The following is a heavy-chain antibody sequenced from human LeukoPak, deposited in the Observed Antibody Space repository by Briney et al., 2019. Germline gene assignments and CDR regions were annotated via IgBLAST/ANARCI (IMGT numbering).Heavy chain of an antibody. V-gene: IGHV4-31*03. Sequence: SETLSLTCTVSGGSISSGGYYWSWIRQHPGKGLEWIGYIYYSGSTYYNPSLKSRVTISVDTSKNQFSLKLSSVTAADTAVYYCARGRRVNYYDSSGYYPDWGQGTLVTVSS. D-gene: IGHD3-22*01. CDR3: ARGRRVNYYDSSGYYPD. CDR2: IYYSGST. J-gene: IGHJ4*02. CDR1: GGSISSGGYY.